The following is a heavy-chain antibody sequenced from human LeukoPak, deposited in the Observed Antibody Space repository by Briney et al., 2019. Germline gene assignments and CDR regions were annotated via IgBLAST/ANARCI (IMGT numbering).Heavy chain of an antibody. D-gene: IGHD6-19*01. CDR3: AKGVTSGWRTFDY. V-gene: IGHV3-23*01. CDR2: INNSGGSA. CDR1: GFTFSSYA. Sequence: PGGSLRLSCAASGFTFSSYAMSWVRQAPGKGLEWVSVINNSGGSAHYAGSVKGRFTISRDNSKSTLYLQMNSLRAEDTAVYYCAKGVTSGWRTFDYWGQGTLVIVSS. J-gene: IGHJ4*02.